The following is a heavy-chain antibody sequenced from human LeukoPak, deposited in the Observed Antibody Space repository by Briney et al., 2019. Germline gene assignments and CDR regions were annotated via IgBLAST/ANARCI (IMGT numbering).Heavy chain of an antibody. CDR2: MNPNSGNT. D-gene: IGHD4-23*01. CDR3: ARPRSPGGRDPHYYYYGMDV. V-gene: IGHV1-8*01. J-gene: IGHJ6*02. CDR1: GYTFTSYD. Sequence: ASVKVSCKASGYTFTSYDVNWVRQATGQGLGWMGWMNPNSGNTAYAQKFQGRVTMTRNTSITTAYMELSGLRSDDTAVYYCARPRSPGGRDPHYYYYGMDVWGQGTTVTVSS.